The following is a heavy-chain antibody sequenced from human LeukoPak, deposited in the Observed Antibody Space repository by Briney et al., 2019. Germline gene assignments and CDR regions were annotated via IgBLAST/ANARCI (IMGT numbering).Heavy chain of an antibody. CDR3: ARGENSKTYPVSGY. D-gene: IGHD2/OR15-2a*01. CDR2: ISYDGSNK. V-gene: IGHV3-30*03. J-gene: IGHJ4*02. CDR1: GFTFSSYG. Sequence: TGGSPRLSCAASGFTFSSYGMHWVRQAPGKGLEWVAVISYDGSNKYYIDSVKGRFTISRDNSKNTLYLQMNSLRAEDTAVYYCARGENSKTYPVSGYWGQGTLVTVSS.